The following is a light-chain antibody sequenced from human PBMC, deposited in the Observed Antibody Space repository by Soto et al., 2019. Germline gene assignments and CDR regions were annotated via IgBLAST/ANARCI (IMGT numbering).Light chain of an antibody. CDR3: QQYGNGPWT. CDR1: QIISSSY. J-gene: IGKJ1*01. Sequence: DIALTQSPGTLSLSPGERATLSCRTSQIISSSYLAWYQQKPGQAPRLLIFNTSSRTAGIPDRFSGSGSGTEFTLTISRLEPEDFAVYYCQQYGNGPWTFGQGTKVDIK. V-gene: IGKV3-20*01. CDR2: NTS.